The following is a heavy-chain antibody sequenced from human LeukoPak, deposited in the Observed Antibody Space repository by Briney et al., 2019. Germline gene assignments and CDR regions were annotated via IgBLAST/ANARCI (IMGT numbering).Heavy chain of an antibody. CDR1: GFTFTGYY. J-gene: IGHJ4*02. CDR2: INPNSGGT. CDR3: ARDHGSGSYNYFDY. D-gene: IGHD3-10*01. V-gene: IGHV1-2*02. Sequence: ASVKVSCKPSGFTFTGYYIHWVPQAPGQGLEWMGWINPNSGGTNYAQKFQGRVTITRDTSISTAYMELSRLRSDDPAVYYCARDHGSGSYNYFDYWGQGTLVTVSS.